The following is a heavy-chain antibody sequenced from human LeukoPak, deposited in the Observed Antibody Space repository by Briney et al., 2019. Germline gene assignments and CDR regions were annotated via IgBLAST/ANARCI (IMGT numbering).Heavy chain of an antibody. Sequence: KPSETLSLTCTVSGGSISTYYWSWIRQPPGKGLEWIGYIYYTGSTSYNPSLKSRVTMSLDASKNQFSLELNSATPADTAVYYCARGGNYWPQWWFDPWGRGTLVSVSS. J-gene: IGHJ5*02. CDR1: GGSISTYY. CDR3: ARGGNYWPQWWFDP. CDR2: IYYTGST. D-gene: IGHD1-26*01. V-gene: IGHV4-59*01.